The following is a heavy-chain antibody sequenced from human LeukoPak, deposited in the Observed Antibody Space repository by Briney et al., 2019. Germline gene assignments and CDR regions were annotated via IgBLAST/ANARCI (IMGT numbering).Heavy chain of an antibody. Sequence: GGSLRLSCAASAFIFSNYWMTWVRQIPGKGLEWVANISQDGSEKYCVDSVKGRFTISRDNAKNSVYLQISSLRAEDTAVYYCVRDMGGWQTYFDYWGQGTLVTVSS. J-gene: IGHJ4*02. CDR3: VRDMGGWQTYFDY. D-gene: IGHD6-19*01. CDR2: ISQDGSEK. V-gene: IGHV3-7*01. CDR1: AFIFSNYW.